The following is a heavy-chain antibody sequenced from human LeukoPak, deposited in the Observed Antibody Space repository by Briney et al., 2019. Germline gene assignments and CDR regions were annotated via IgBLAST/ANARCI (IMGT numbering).Heavy chain of an antibody. Sequence: GGSLRLSCVASGYTFSDYGMHWVRQAPGKGLDWEAVISYDGGNKHFTASGKGRFTISRDNSRNTLYLEMNSLRAEDTAVYYCAKERRSSSWYFDHWGQGTLVTVSS. D-gene: IGHD6-13*01. J-gene: IGHJ4*02. V-gene: IGHV3-30*18. CDR1: GYTFSDYG. CDR3: AKERRSSSWYFDH. CDR2: ISYDGGNK.